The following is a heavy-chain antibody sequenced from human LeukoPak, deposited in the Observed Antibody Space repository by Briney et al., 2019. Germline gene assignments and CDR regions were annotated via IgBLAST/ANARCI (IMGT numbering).Heavy chain of an antibody. CDR1: GGSMSSYY. CDR2: IYYSGST. V-gene: IGHV4-59*01. D-gene: IGHD2-15*01. J-gene: IGHJ4*02. Sequence: SETLSLTCTVSGGSMSSYYWRWIRQPPGKGLEWIGYIYYSGSTNYNPSLKSRVTISVDTSKNQFSLKLSSVTAADTAVYYCARQDYCSGGSCYDYWGQGTLVTVSS. CDR3: ARQDYCSGGSCYDY.